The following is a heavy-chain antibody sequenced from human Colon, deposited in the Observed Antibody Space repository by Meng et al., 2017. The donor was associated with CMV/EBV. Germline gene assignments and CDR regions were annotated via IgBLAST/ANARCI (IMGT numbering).Heavy chain of an antibody. J-gene: IGHJ4*02. V-gene: IGHV3-74*01. CDR2: INRDGSSA. Sequence: ELHLIDSGGGLVQPGGARSLLCVVSGFTFSGFWMHWVRQAPGKGLVWVARINRDGSSATYAESLKRRFPLSRDNTKNTVYLQMNSLRAEDTAIYSCVRDEEVSARGLGYWGQGTLVTVSS. D-gene: IGHD5/OR15-5a*01. CDR3: VRDEEVSARGLGY. CDR1: GFTFSGFW.